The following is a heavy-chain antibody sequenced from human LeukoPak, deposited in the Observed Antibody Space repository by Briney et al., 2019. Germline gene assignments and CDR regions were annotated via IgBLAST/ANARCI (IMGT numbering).Heavy chain of an antibody. Sequence: PGGSLRLSCAASGFTFNSYIMNWVRQAPGKGLEWVSSISGFGGSTYYADSVKGRFTISRDNSKNTLYLQMNSLRAEDTAVYYCARDLAGTTVYWGQGTLVTVSS. V-gene: IGHV3-23*01. CDR1: GFTFNSYI. CDR3: ARDLAGTTVY. D-gene: IGHD1-7*01. J-gene: IGHJ4*02. CDR2: ISGFGGST.